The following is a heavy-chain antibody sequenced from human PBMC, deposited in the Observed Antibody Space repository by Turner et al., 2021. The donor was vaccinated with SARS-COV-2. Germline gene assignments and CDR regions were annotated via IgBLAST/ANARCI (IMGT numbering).Heavy chain of an antibody. CDR3: ARSPTAPGYYYDSSGYYTPYYFDY. D-gene: IGHD3-22*01. CDR2: ISSSSSYI. V-gene: IGHV3-21*01. J-gene: IGHJ4*02. Sequence: EVQLVESGGGLVKPGGSLRLSCAASGSTFSSYSMNWVRQAPGKRLEWVSSISSSSSYIYYADSVKGRFTISRDNAKNSLYLQMNSLRAEDTAVYYCARSPTAPGYYYDSSGYYTPYYFDYWGQGTLVTVSS. CDR1: GSTFSSYS.